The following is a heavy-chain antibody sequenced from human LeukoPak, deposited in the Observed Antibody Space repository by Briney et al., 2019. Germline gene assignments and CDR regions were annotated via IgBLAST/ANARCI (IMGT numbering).Heavy chain of an antibody. CDR2: INPNSGDT. Sequence: ASVKVSCKVSGYRFSGNYIHWERQAPGQGLDWMAWINPNSGDTNYAQKFQGRVTVTRDTSTSTVYMELSRLTYDDTAIYYCARAREVTGLTPWGQGTLVTVSS. D-gene: IGHD3-9*01. V-gene: IGHV1-2*02. J-gene: IGHJ5*02. CDR3: ARAREVTGLTP. CDR1: GYRFSGNY.